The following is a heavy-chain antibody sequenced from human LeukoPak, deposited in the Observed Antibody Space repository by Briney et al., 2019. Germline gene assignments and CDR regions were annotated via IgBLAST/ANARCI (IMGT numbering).Heavy chain of an antibody. Sequence: ASVKVSCKASGYTFTSYGISWVRQAPGQGLEWMGWMSAYNGNTNYAQKLQGRVTMTTDTSTSTAYMELRSLRSDDTAVYYCARGGPYCGGDCPIDYWGQGTLVTVSS. J-gene: IGHJ4*02. CDR1: GYTFTSYG. CDR2: MSAYNGNT. CDR3: ARGGPYCGGDCPIDY. D-gene: IGHD2-21*02. V-gene: IGHV1-18*01.